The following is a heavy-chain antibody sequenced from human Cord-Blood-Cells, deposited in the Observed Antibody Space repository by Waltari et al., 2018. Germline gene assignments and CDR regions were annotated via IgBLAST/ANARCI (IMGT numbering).Heavy chain of an antibody. Sequence: QVQLQQWGAGLLKPSETLSLTCAGSGGSFSGYSWSWIRQPPGKGLEWIGEINHSGSTNYNPSLKSRVTISVDTSKNQFSLKLSSVTAADTAVYYCARVRVVGSGYYYYYYGMDVWGQGTTVTVSS. CDR3: ARVRVVGSGYYYYYYGMDV. V-gene: IGHV4-34*01. D-gene: IGHD3-22*01. CDR2: INHSGST. J-gene: IGHJ6*02. CDR1: GGSFSGYS.